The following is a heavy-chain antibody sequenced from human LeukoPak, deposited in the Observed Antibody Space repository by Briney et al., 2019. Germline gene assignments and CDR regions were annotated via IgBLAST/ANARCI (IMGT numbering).Heavy chain of an antibody. CDR3: ARGLSSSWRTFDY. Sequence: PGGSLRLSCAASGFTFSTYSMTWVRQAPGKGLEWVSSISGRSDYIYYADSVKGRFTISRDNAKNSLYLQMNSLRAEDTAVYYCARGLSSSWRTFDYWGREPWSPSPQ. D-gene: IGHD6-13*01. J-gene: IGHJ4*02. CDR1: GFTFSTYS. V-gene: IGHV3-21*06. CDR2: ISGRSDYI.